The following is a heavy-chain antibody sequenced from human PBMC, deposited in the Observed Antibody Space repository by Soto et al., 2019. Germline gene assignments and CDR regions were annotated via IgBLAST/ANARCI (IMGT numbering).Heavy chain of an antibody. Sequence: EVQLLESGGGLVQPGGSLRLSCAASGFTFSSYAMSWVLQAPGKGLEWVSAISCSGGSTYYADSVKGGFTTSRDNTKNTLYLQMNSLRAEDTAVYYCAKDMEDIVVVPAAIGSYGMDVWGQGTTVTV. J-gene: IGHJ6*02. CDR1: GFTFSSYA. V-gene: IGHV3-23*01. CDR2: ISCSGGST. CDR3: AKDMEDIVVVPAAIGSYGMDV. D-gene: IGHD2-2*02.